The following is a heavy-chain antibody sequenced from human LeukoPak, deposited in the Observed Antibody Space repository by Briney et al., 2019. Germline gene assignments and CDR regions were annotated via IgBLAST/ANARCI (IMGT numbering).Heavy chain of an antibody. J-gene: IGHJ6*02. D-gene: IGHD6-13*01. CDR1: GGSISSSSYY. V-gene: IGHV4-39*01. Sequence: SETLSLTCTVSGGSISSSSYYWGWIRQPPGKGLEWIGSIYYSGSTYYNPSLKSRVTISVDTSKNQFSLKLSSVTAADTAVYYCARHGAAGTIRYYYYGMDAWGQGTTVTVSS. CDR3: ARHGAAGTIRYYYYGMDA. CDR2: IYYSGST.